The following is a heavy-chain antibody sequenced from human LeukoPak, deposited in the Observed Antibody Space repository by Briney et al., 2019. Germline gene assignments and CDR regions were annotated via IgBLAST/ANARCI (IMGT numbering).Heavy chain of an antibody. CDR3: ARDGWEDSKWFDP. CDR2: ISGYNGST. V-gene: IGHV1-18*01. J-gene: IGHJ5*02. CDR1: GYTFTSYG. Sequence: ASVKVSCKASGYTFTSYGISWVRQAPGQGLEWMGWISGYNGSTYYAQKFQARVTMTTDTSTSTAYMELRSLRSDDTAVYYCARDGWEDSKWFDPWGQGTLVTVSS. D-gene: IGHD4-11*01.